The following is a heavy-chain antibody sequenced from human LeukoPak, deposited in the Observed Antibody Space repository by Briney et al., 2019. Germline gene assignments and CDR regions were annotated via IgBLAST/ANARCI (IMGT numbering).Heavy chain of an antibody. CDR3: ARGPLRFLEWLSYYYYYGMDV. V-gene: IGHV1-8*01. CDR1: GYTFTSYD. Sequence: ASVKVSCKASGYTFTSYDIHWVRQATGQGLEWMGWMNPNSGNTGYAQKFQGRVTMTRNTSISTAYMELSSLRSEDTAVYYCARGPLRFLEWLSYYYYYGMDVWGQGTTVTVSS. D-gene: IGHD3-3*01. CDR2: MNPNSGNT. J-gene: IGHJ6*02.